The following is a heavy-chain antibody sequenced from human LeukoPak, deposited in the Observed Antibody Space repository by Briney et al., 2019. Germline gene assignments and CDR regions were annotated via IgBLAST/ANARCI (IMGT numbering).Heavy chain of an antibody. D-gene: IGHD5-24*01. CDR1: GGSISSYY. V-gene: IGHV4-59*08. J-gene: IGHJ4*02. CDR3: ARRSERSHSSDF. CDR2: IYYSGST. Sequence: SETLSLTCTVSGGSISSYYWSWIRQPPGKGLDWIGFIYYSGSTNYNPSLKSRVTISVDTSKNQFSLRLSSVTAADTAVYYCARRSERSHSSDFWGQGTLVTVSS.